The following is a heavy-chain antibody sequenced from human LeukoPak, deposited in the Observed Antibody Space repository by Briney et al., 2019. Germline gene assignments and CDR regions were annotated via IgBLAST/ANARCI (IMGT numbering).Heavy chain of an antibody. Sequence: PGGSLRLSCAASGFTFSTYSMNWVRQAPGKGLEWVSYIRGSGSVTYYADSVKGRFTISRDNAKNSLYLQMNSLSAEDTAVYYCARDPHSLDYWGQGTLVTVSS. CDR1: GFTFSTYS. CDR3: ARDPHSLDY. CDR2: IRGSGSVT. J-gene: IGHJ4*02. V-gene: IGHV3-48*04.